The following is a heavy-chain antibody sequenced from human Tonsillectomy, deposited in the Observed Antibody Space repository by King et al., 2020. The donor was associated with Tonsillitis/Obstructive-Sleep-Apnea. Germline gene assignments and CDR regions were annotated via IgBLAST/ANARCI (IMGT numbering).Heavy chain of an antibody. CDR3: ARTMVQGVIITFFDY. Sequence: VQLLQSGGGVVQPGRSLRLSCAASGFTFSNYAMNWVRQAPGKGPEWVAVISHDGSNAFYADSVKGRFTISRDNSKNTLYLQMNSLRAEDTAVYYCARTMVQGVIITFFDYWGQGTLVTVSS. D-gene: IGHD3-10*01. CDR2: ISHDGSNA. J-gene: IGHJ4*02. CDR1: GFTFSNYA. V-gene: IGHV3-30*01.